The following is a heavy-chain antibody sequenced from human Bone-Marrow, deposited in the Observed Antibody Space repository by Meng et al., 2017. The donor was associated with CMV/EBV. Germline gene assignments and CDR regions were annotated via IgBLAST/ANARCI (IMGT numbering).Heavy chain of an antibody. CDR1: GYTFTSYD. CDR3: ARDFRVPAAMSVFCEGNYHYYGMDV. D-gene: IGHD2-2*01. V-gene: IGHV1-8*03. CDR2: MNPNSGNT. Sequence: ASVKVSCKASGYTFTSYDINWVRQATGQGLEWMGWMNPNSGNTGYAQKFQGRVTITRNTSISTAYMELSSLRSEDTAVYYCARDFRVPAAMSVFCEGNYHYYGMDVWGQGTTVTVSS. J-gene: IGHJ6*02.